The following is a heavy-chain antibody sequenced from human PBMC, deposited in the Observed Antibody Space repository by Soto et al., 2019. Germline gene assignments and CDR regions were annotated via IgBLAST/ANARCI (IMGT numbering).Heavy chain of an antibody. J-gene: IGHJ6*02. CDR2: ISSGCSAM. CDR3: ARGDIMDV. CDR1: GFSFSDYY. V-gene: IGHV3-11*01. Sequence: LRLSCAASGFSFSDYYMIWIRQAPGKGLEWVSHISSGCSAMYSADSVKGRFTISRDNVKNSLYLQMNSLRAEDTAVYYCARGDIMDVWGQGTTVTVSS.